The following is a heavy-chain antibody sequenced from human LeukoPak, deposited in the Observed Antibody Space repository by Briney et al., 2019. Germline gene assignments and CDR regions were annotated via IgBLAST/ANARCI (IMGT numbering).Heavy chain of an antibody. D-gene: IGHD2-2*01. Sequence: ASVKVSCKASGYTFTDFGFIWVRQAPGQGLEWMGWVSTYNGDTDYAKKFQDRVTMTRDTSISTAYMELSRLRSDDTAVYYCARGLRYCSSTSCYGIDYWGQGTLVTVSS. CDR2: VSTYNGDT. J-gene: IGHJ4*02. CDR1: GYTFTDFG. V-gene: IGHV1-18*01. CDR3: ARGLRYCSSTSCYGIDY.